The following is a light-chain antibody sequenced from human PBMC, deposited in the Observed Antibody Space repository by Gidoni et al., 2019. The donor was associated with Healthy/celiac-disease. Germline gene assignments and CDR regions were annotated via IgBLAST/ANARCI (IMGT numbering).Light chain of an antibody. V-gene: IGLV2-8*01. CDR3: SSYAGSNNFGV. J-gene: IGLJ1*01. CDR1: SSDVGGYNY. CDR2: EVS. Sequence: QSALTQPPSPSGSPGQSVTSSCTGTSSDVGGYNYVSWYKKHTGKAPKLMIYEVSKRPAGVPERFAGSKSGNTAALTVSGLQAEDEADYYCSSYAGSNNFGVFGTGTKVTVL.